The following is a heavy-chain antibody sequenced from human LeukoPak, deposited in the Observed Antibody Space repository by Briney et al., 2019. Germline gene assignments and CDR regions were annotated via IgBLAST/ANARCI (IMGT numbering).Heavy chain of an antibody. CDR1: GGTFSSYA. CDR3: ARASHDYSNSDFGY. CDR2: IIPIFGIA. V-gene: IGHV1-69*04. J-gene: IGHJ4*02. D-gene: IGHD4-11*01. Sequence: GASVKVSCKASGGTFSSYAISWVRQAPGQGLEWMGRIIPIFGIANYAQKFQGRVTITADKSTSTAYMELSSLRSEVTAVYYCARASHDYSNSDFGYWGQGTLVTVSS.